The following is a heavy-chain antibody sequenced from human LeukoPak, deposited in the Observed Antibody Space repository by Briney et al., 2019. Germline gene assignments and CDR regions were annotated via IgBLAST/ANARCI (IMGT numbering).Heavy chain of an antibody. D-gene: IGHD1-26*01. CDR2: IYPGDSDT. V-gene: IGHV5-51*01. J-gene: IGHJ4*02. CDR3: ARFSGTYYSYFDY. Sequence: GESLKISCKASGYSFTTYWIGWVRQMPGKGLEWMGIIYPGDSDTRYSPSFQGQVTISADKSISTAYLQWSSLRASDTAMYYCARFSGTYYSYFDYWGQGILVTVSP. CDR1: GYSFTTYW.